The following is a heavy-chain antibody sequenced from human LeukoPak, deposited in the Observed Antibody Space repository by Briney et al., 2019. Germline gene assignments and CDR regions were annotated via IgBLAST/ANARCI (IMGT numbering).Heavy chain of an antibody. CDR3: ARASTLNQYYYDSSGYYPPGYYFDY. V-gene: IGHV4-59*01. J-gene: IGHJ4*02. CDR1: GGSISSYY. D-gene: IGHD3-22*01. CDR2: IYYNGST. Sequence: SETLSLTCTVSGGSISSYYWSWIRQPPGKGLEWIGYIYYNGSTNYNPSLKSRVTISVDTSKNQFSLNLISVTAADTAVYYCARASTLNQYYYDSSGYYPPGYYFDYWGQGTLVTVSS.